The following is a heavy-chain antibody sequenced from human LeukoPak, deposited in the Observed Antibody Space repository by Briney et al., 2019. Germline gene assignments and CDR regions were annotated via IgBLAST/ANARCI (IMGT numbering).Heavy chain of an antibody. D-gene: IGHD3-22*01. V-gene: IGHV3-7*01. CDR1: GFTFNSYW. CDR3: AREGGHYYDSSGYNDY. Sequence: GGSLRLSCAASGFTFNSYWMTWVRQAPGKGLEWVANIKQDGSEKYYVDSVKGRFTISRDNAKNSLYLQMNSLRAEDTAVYYCAREGGHYYDSSGYNDYWGQGTLVTVSS. CDR2: IKQDGSEK. J-gene: IGHJ4*02.